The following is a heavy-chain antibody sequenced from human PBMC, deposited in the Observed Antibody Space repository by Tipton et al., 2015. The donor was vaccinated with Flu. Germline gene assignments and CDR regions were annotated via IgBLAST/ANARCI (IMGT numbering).Heavy chain of an antibody. CDR1: GFSVSSNY. CDR2: LYSGGGI. D-gene: IGHD2-15*01. J-gene: IGHJ3*02. Sequence: SGFSVSSNYMTWVRQAPGKGLEWVSVLYSGGGIYYADSVKDRFTISRDDSKNTLYLQMNSLRAEDTAVYYCATPSPAARDAFDIWGQGTMVTVSS. CDR3: ATPSPAARDAFDI. V-gene: IGHV3-66*01.